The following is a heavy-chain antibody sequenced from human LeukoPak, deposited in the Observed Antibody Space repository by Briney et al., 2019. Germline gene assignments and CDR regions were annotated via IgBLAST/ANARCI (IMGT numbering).Heavy chain of an antibody. CDR3: ARDLCSGGSCYSGY. J-gene: IGHJ4*02. CDR1: GFTFSSYS. CDR2: ISSSSSYI. Sequence: GGSLRLSCAASGFTFSSYSMNWVRQAPGKGLEWVSSISSSSSYIYYADSVKGRFTISRDNAKNSLYLQMNSLRAEDTAVYYCARDLCSGGSCYSGYWGQGTLVTVSS. D-gene: IGHD2-15*01. V-gene: IGHV3-21*01.